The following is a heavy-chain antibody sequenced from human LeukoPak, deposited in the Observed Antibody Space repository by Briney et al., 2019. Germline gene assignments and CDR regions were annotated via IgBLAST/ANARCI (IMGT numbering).Heavy chain of an antibody. Sequence: PGGSLRLSCAASGFTFRNFAVHWVRQPPGKGLEWVAVISDYGDNKYDADSVKGRFTISRDNSKNTLYLQMNNLRTDDTAVYYCAREGQLVDNTFDVWGQGTMVTVSS. J-gene: IGHJ3*01. CDR3: AREGQLVDNTFDV. V-gene: IGHV3-30*04. CDR1: GFTFRNFA. D-gene: IGHD6-6*01. CDR2: ISDYGDNK.